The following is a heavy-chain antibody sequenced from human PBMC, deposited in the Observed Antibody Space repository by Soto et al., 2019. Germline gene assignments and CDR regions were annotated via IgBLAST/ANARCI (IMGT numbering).Heavy chain of an antibody. CDR3: ARGGIADRLQT. D-gene: IGHD6-13*01. CDR2: IGHSGNT. CDR1: GGSFSGYY. J-gene: IGHJ1*01. Sequence: SETLSLTCAVYGGSFSGYYWTWIRQPPGKGLEWIGEIGHSGNTNYNPSLKSRVTFSVDTSKNQFSLELSSVTAADTAVYYCARGGIADRLQTWGHGTLVTVSS. V-gene: IGHV4-34*01.